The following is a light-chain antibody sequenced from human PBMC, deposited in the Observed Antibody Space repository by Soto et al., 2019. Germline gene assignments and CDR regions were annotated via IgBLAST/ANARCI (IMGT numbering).Light chain of an antibody. CDR2: AAF. CDR3: QQSYSTLTWT. J-gene: IGKJ1*01. Sequence: DIQMTQSPSSLSASVGDRVTITCRASQSISSYLNWYQQKPGKAPKLLIYAAFSLQSGVPSRFSGGGSGTDYTLTISSLRPEDFATYYCQQSYSTLTWTFGQGTKVDIK. V-gene: IGKV1-39*01. CDR1: QSISSY.